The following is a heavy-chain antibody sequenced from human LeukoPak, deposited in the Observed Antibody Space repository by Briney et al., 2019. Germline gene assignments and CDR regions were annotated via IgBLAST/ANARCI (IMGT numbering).Heavy chain of an antibody. CDR1: GYTFTSYY. CDR3: AREWVLEMATTLGY. V-gene: IGHV1-46*01. D-gene: IGHD5-24*01. Sequence: GASVNGSCTASGYTFTSYYMHWVRQAPGQGLEWMGIINPSGGSTSYAQKFQGRVTMTRDTSTSTVYMELSSLRSEDTAVYYCAREWVLEMATTLGYWGQGTLVTVSS. CDR2: INPSGGST. J-gene: IGHJ4*02.